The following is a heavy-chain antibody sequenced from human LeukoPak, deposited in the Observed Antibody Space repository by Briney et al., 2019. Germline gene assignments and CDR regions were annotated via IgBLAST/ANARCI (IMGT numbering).Heavy chain of an antibody. CDR1: GGSVSSGSYY. Sequence: SETLSLTCTVSGGSVSSGSYYWSWIRQPPGKGLEWIGYIYYSGSTNYNPSLKSRVTIPVDTSKNQFSLKLSSVTAADTAVYYCARLPYYDILTGYFNGEWFDPWGQGTLVTVSS. J-gene: IGHJ5*02. V-gene: IGHV4-61*01. CDR3: ARLPYYDILTGYFNGEWFDP. D-gene: IGHD3-9*01. CDR2: IYYSGST.